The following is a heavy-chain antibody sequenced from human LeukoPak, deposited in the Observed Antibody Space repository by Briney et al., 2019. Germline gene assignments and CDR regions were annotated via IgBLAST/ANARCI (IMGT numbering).Heavy chain of an antibody. Sequence: GGSLRLSCAASGFTFSDHYMDWVRQAPGKGLEWVSYISSSGSTIYYADSVKGRFTISRDNAKNSLYLQMNSLRAEDTAVYYCARGRDGDYAYYYYYYYMDVWGKGTTVTVSS. CDR2: ISSSGSTI. V-gene: IGHV3-11*04. D-gene: IGHD4-17*01. CDR1: GFTFSDHY. J-gene: IGHJ6*03. CDR3: ARGRDGDYAYYYYYYYMDV.